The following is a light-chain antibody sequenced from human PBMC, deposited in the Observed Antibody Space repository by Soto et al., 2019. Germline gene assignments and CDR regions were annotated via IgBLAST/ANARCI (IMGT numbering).Light chain of an antibody. Sequence: DIQMTQSPSTLSASVGDRVTITCRASQSISPWLAWYQQKPGKAPKVLIYKTSTLQSGVPSRFSGSGSGKEFTLTISSLQPDDFATYYCQHYKTYSRTFGQGTKVEI. CDR1: QSISPW. J-gene: IGKJ1*01. CDR3: QHYKTYSRT. CDR2: KTS. V-gene: IGKV1-5*03.